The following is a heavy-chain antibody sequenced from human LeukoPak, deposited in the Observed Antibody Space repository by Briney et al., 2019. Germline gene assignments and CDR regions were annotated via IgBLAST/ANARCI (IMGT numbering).Heavy chain of an antibody. V-gene: IGHV3-21*05. CDR1: GFTFSSYW. CDR2: ITSTSGDM. CDR3: ARAAGYYFDY. Sequence: PGGSLRLSCAASGFTFSSYWTSWVRQAPGKGLEWVAFITSTSGDMFYADSVKGRFTISRDNAKNSLYLQMDSLRAEDTAVYYCARAAGYYFDYWGQGSLVTVSS. J-gene: IGHJ4*02.